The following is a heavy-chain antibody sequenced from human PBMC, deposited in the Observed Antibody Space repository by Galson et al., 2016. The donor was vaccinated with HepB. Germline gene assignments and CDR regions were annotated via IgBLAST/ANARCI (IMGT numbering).Heavy chain of an antibody. CDR3: ARDFRVRAAELGIGY. CDR1: GYSFDNFG. Sequence: SVKVSCKASGYSFDNFGISWVRQAPGQGLEWMGWISPYNGNTKDVQKFQDRVVLTADKSTNTAYMALMNLISDDTAIYYCARDFRVRAAELGIGYWGRGTLVTVSS. CDR2: ISPYNGNT. D-gene: IGHD3-10*01. V-gene: IGHV1-18*01. J-gene: IGHJ4*02.